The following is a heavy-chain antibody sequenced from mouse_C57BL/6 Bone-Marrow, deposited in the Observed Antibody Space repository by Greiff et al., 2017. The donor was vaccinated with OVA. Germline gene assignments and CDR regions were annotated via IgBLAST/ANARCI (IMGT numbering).Heavy chain of an antibody. V-gene: IGHV6-3*01. CDR3: TDLDY. J-gene: IGHJ2*01. CDR2: IRLKSGNYAT. CDR1: GFTFSNYW. Sequence: EVKLVESGGGLVQPGGSMKLSCVASGFTFSNYWMNWVRQSPEKGLEWVGQIRLKSGNYATHYAEPVKGRFTISRDDSKSSVYLQMNNLRAEDTGIYYCTDLDYWGQGTTLTVSS.